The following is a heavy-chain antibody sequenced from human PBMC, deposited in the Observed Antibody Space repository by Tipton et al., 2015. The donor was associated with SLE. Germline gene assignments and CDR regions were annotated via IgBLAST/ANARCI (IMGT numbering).Heavy chain of an antibody. V-gene: IGHV3-15*01. CDR2: IKSKSDGGTT. CDR1: GFTFSNAW. Sequence: QLVQSGGGVVKPGESLRLSCVASGFTFSNAWINWVRQAPGKGLEWVGRIKSKSDGGTTDLTAPVQGRFTISRDDSKNSLYLQMNSLKTEDTAVYYCARGGPLYYYYSYMDVWGKGTTVTVSS. CDR3: ARGGPLYYYYSYMDV. J-gene: IGHJ6*03.